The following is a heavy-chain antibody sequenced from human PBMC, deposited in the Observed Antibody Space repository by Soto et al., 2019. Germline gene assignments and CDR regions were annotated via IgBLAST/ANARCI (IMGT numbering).Heavy chain of an antibody. J-gene: IGHJ6*03. CDR1: GGSFSGYY. D-gene: IGHD4-17*01. CDR2: INHSGST. CDR3: ARGTHDYGDYYYMDV. V-gene: IGHV4-34*01. Sequence: QVQLQQWGAGLLKPSETLSLTCAVYGGSFSGYYWRWIRQPPGKGLEWIGEINHSGSTNYNPSLKSRVTISVDTSKNQFSLKLSSVTAADTAVYYCARGTHDYGDYYYMDVWGKGTTVTVSS.